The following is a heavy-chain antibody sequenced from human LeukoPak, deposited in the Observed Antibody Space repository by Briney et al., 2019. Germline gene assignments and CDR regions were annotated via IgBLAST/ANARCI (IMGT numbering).Heavy chain of an antibody. D-gene: IGHD3-10*01. CDR3: ANGSGYYFDY. Sequence: PSQTLSLTCTVSGGSISSGSYYWSWIRQPAGKGLEWIGRIYTSGSTNYNPSLKSRVTISVDTSKNQFSLKLSSVTAADTAVYYCANGSGYYFDYWGQGTLVTVSS. J-gene: IGHJ4*02. V-gene: IGHV4-61*02. CDR2: IYTSGST. CDR1: GGSISSGSYY.